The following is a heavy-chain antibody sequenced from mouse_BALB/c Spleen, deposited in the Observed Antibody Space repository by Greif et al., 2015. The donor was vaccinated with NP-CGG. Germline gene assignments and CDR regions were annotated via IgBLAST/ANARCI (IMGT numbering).Heavy chain of an antibody. V-gene: IGHV5-4*02. J-gene: IGHJ3*01. CDR1: GFTFSDYY. D-gene: IGHD2-4*01. CDR3: ARDPYYDYDGFAY. Sequence: EVKLVESGGGLVKPGGSLKLSCAASGFTFSDYYMYWVRQTPEKRLEWVATISDGGSYTYYPDSVKGRFTISRDNAKNNLYLQMSSLKSEDTAVYYCARDPYYDYDGFAYWGQGTLVTVSA. CDR2: ISDGGSYT.